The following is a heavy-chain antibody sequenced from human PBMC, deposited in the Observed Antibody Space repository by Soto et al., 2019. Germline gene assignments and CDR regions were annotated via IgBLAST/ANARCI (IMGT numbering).Heavy chain of an antibody. J-gene: IGHJ4*02. Sequence: SETLSLTCTVSGGSLTSNSYYWGWIRQPPGKGLEWIGSFYYSQSTYFNPSLKSRVTISVETSKNQYSLKLSAVTASDTAVYFCVSQRTSVLTQAYFDYWGPGALVTVSS. CDR2: FYYSQST. CDR3: VSQRTSVLTQAYFDY. D-gene: IGHD2-8*01. V-gene: IGHV4-39*01. CDR1: GGSLTSNSYY.